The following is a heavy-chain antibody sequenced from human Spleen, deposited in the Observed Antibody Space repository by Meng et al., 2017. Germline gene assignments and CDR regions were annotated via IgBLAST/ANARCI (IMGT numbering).Heavy chain of an antibody. D-gene: IGHD2-15*01. V-gene: IGHV3-43*01. Sequence: GESLKISCAASGFTFDDYTMHWVRQAPGKGLEWVSLISWDGGSTYYADSVKGRFTISRDNSKNSLYLQMNSLRTEDTALYYCAKAPVAAKYYFDYWGRERWSPSPQ. CDR3: AKAPVAAKYYFDY. CDR1: GFTFDDYT. J-gene: IGHJ4*02. CDR2: ISWDGGST.